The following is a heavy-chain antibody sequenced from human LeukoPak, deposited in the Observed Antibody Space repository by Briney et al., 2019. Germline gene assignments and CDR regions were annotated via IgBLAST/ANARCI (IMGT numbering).Heavy chain of an antibody. CDR2: IGGPAET. CDR3: AKDWTSHNGVYDCLDF. CDR1: GFSFDVHA. D-gene: IGHD3-16*01. V-gene: IGHV3-23*01. Sequence: GGSLRLSCAASGFSFDVHAMTWVRQAPGKGPEWVATIGGPAETFYADSVRGRFAISRDNSRYTLYLQMNRLRAEDAALYYCAKDWTSHNGVYDCLDFWGQGTQVTVSS. J-gene: IGHJ4*02.